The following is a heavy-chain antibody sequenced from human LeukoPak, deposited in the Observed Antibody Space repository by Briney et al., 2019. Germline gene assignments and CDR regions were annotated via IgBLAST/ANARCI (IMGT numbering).Heavy chain of an antibody. D-gene: IGHD2-15*01. CDR3: ARDLGYCSGGSCYSPGARAFDI. CDR2: IYYSGCT. V-gene: IGHV4-31*01. Sequence: SESLSLTCTVSGGSISRVGYYWSWLREHPGKGLDGIGFIYYSGCTYYNPSLKSPCPISVDTSQNQFSLQLSSVTAADTAVYYCARDLGYCSGGSCYSPGARAFDIWGQGTMVTVSS. CDR1: GGSISRVGYY. J-gene: IGHJ3*02.